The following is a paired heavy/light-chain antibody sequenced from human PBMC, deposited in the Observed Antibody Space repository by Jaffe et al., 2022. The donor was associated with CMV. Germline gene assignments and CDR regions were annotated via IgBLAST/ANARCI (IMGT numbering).Heavy chain of an antibody. J-gene: IGHJ3*01. D-gene: IGHD6-13*01. CDR2: IHNTGST. Sequence: QVQLQESGPGQVKPSETLSLTCTVSGGSVSSGSYYWSWTRQSPEKGLEWIGYIHNTGSTNYNPSLKSRATISIDTSKNQFSLKLSSVTAADTAVYYCARGTILTSADGTWGQGTMVTVSS. V-gene: IGHV4-61*01. CDR1: GGSVSSGSYY. CDR3: ARGTILTSADGT.
Light chain of an antibody. CDR1: QTISTS. J-gene: IGKJ1*01. CDR2: GAS. V-gene: IGKV1-39*01. CDR3: RQSYSSPGT. Sequence: DIQMTQSPSSLSASVADRVTITCRASQTISTSLNWYQQKPGKAPKLLIYGASNLYSGVPSRFSGSGSGTDFTLTISSLQPEDFATYYCRQSYSSPGTFGQGTKVEIK.